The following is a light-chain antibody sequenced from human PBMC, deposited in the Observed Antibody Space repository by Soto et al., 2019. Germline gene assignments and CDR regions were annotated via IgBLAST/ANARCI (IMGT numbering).Light chain of an antibody. CDR2: EVR. Sequence: QSALTQPASVSGSPGQSITISCTGTSSDVGGYNYVSWYQQHPGKAPKLMIYEVRNRPSGVSNRFSGSKSGNTASLTISGLQAEDEADYYCSSYTSSSTLVFGTGTQLTV. CDR1: SSDVGGYNY. V-gene: IGLV2-14*01. CDR3: SSYTSSSTLV. J-gene: IGLJ1*01.